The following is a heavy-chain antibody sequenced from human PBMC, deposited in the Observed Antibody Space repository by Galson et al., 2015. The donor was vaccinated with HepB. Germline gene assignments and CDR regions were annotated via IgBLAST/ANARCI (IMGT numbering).Heavy chain of an antibody. CDR2: ISYEGSDK. CDR1: GFIFSRYV. V-gene: IGHV3-30*03. Sequence: SLRLSCAASGFIFSRYVMHWVRQAPGKGLEWVALISYEGSDKYYADSVKGRFTISRDNSKNTLYLQMNSLRGEDTAVYYCATVGFSGDSWSSDYYGMDVWGQGATVTVSS. D-gene: IGHD2-15*01. CDR3: ATVGFSGDSWSSDYYGMDV. J-gene: IGHJ6*02.